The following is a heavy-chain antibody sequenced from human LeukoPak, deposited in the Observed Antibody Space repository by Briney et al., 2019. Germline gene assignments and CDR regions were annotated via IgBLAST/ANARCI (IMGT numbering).Heavy chain of an antibody. Sequence: GGSLRLSCAASGFTFSSYAMHWVRQAPGKGLEWVTFISYDGSNKCCADSVKGRFTISRDNSKNTLYLQMNSLRAEDTAVYYCARVPNTYYYYGMDVWGQGTTVTVSS. CDR2: ISYDGSNK. J-gene: IGHJ6*02. CDR1: GFTFSSYA. V-gene: IGHV3-30-3*01. CDR3: ARVPNTYYYYGMDV. D-gene: IGHD2-8*01.